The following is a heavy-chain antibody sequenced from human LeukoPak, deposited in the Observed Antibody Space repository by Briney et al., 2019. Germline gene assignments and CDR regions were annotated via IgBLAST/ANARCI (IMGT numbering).Heavy chain of an antibody. J-gene: IGHJ4*02. D-gene: IGHD6-13*01. V-gene: IGHV3-30*02. CDR3: AKGGAIAAAGTY. CDR2: IRYDGSNK. CDR1: GSTFSSYG. Sequence: GGSLRLSCAASGSTFSSYGMHWVRQAPGKGLEWVAFIRYDGSNKYYADSVKGRFTISRDNSKNTLYLQMNSLRAEDTAVYYCAKGGAIAAAGTYWGQGTLVTVSS.